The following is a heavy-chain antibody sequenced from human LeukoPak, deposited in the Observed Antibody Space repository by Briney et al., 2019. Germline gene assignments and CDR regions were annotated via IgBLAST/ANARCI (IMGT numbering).Heavy chain of an antibody. D-gene: IGHD4-17*01. J-gene: IGHJ4*02. Sequence: PGGSLRLSCAASGFTFSTYAMHWVRQAPGKGLEWVSGIVAGGETTYYADSVKGRFTISRDNAKNTLHLQMNSLRAEDTAMYYCSTSHNGDPDHFDYWGQGTLVTVSP. CDR3: STSHNGDPDHFDY. CDR1: GFTFSTYA. CDR2: IVAGGETT. V-gene: IGHV3-23*01.